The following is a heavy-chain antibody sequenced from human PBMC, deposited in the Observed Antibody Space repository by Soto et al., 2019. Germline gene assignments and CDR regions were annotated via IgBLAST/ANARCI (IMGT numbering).Heavy chain of an antibody. Sequence: GGSLRLSCAASGFTFSSYGMHWVRQAPGKGLEWVAVISYDGSNKYYADSVKGRFTVSRDNSKNTLYLQMNSLRAEDTAVYYCAKDDYYDSSGGFDYWGQGTLVTVSS. CDR2: ISYDGSNK. D-gene: IGHD3-22*01. CDR1: GFTFSSYG. J-gene: IGHJ4*02. V-gene: IGHV3-30*18. CDR3: AKDDYYDSSGGFDY.